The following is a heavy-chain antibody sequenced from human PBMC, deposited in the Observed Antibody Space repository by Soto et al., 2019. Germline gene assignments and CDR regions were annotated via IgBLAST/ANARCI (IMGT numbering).Heavy chain of an antibody. CDR3: ARDNSGWDDYYYYYGMDV. D-gene: IGHD6-19*01. Sequence: GGSLRLSCAASGFTFSSYSMNWVRQAPWKVLEWVSSISSSSSYIYYADSVKGRFTISRDNAKNSLYLQMNSLRAEDTAVYYCARDNSGWDDYYYYYGMDVWGQGTTVPVSS. CDR2: ISSSSSYI. J-gene: IGHJ6*02. V-gene: IGHV3-21*01. CDR1: GFTFSSYS.